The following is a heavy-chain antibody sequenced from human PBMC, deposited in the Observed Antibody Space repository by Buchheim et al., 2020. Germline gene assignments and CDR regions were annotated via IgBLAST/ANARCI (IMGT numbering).Heavy chain of an antibody. J-gene: IGHJ6*02. CDR1: GFTFSSYA. CDR3: ASDQDGDYVENYGMDV. Sequence: QVQLVESGGGLVQPGRSLRLSCAASGFTFSSYAMHWVRQAPGKGLEWVAVISYDGSNTYYADSVKGRFTISRDNSKNTLYLQMNSLRAEETAVYYCASDQDGDYVENYGMDVWGQGTT. D-gene: IGHD4-17*01. CDR2: ISYDGSNT. V-gene: IGHV3-30*04.